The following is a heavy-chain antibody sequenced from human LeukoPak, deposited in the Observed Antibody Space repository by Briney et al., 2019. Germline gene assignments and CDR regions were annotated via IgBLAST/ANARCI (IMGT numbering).Heavy chain of an antibody. CDR1: GFTFSNAW. CDR2: IKSKTDGGTT. Sequence: GGSLRLSCAASGFTFSNAWMSWVRQAPGKGLEWVGRIKSKTDGGTTDYAAPVKGRFTISRDDSKNTLYLQMNSLKTEDTAVYYCTTPQYYYGSGSYYKNYFDYWGQGTLVTVS. D-gene: IGHD3-10*01. J-gene: IGHJ4*02. V-gene: IGHV3-15*01. CDR3: TTPQYYYGSGSYYKNYFDY.